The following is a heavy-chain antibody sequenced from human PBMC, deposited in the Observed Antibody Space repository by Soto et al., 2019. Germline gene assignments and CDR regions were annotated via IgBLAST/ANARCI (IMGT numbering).Heavy chain of an antibody. V-gene: IGHV1-3*01. CDR2: INAGNGNT. D-gene: IGHD3-22*01. CDR1: GYTFTGYY. J-gene: IGHJ3*02. Sequence: ASVKVSCKASGYTFTGYYMHWVRQAPGQRLEWMGWINAGNGNTKYSQKFQGRVTITRDTSASTAYMELSSLRSEDTAVYYCAIKIPYYYDTSGFKDAFDIWGQGTMVTVSS. CDR3: AIKIPYYYDTSGFKDAFDI.